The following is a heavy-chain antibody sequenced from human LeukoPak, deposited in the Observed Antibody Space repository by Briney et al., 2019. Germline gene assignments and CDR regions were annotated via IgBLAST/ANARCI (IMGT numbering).Heavy chain of an antibody. D-gene: IGHD2-2*02. CDR3: ARLTGFAYQLLYGFFDY. CDR1: GGSISSSSYY. Sequence: SETLSLTCTVSGGSISSSSYYWGWIPQPPGKGLEWIGSIYYSGSTYYNPSPKSRVTISVDTSKNQFSLKLSSVTAADTAVYYCARLTGFAYQLLYGFFDYWGQGTLVTVSS. V-gene: IGHV4-39*07. J-gene: IGHJ4*02. CDR2: IYYSGST.